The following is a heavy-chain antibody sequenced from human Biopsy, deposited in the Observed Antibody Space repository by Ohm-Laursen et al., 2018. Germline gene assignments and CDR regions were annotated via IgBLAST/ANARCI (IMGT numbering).Heavy chain of an antibody. D-gene: IGHD3-10*01. V-gene: IGHV4-61*08. J-gene: IGHJ6*02. Sequence: SDTLSLTCTVSGVSVTSRGYYWTWIRQPPGTGVDWIGHISYSGTTNYKSSLRSRVTISVDPSKNQFSLRLTSVTAADTAVFYCAGSRGHYFNGLDVWGQRTTVIVSS. CDR1: GVSVTSRGYY. CDR3: AGSRGHYFNGLDV. CDR2: ISYSGTT.